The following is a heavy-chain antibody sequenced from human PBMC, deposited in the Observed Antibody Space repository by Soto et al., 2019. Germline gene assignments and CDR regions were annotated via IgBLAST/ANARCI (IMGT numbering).Heavy chain of an antibody. CDR2: INHSGST. CDR3: ARGRELRYFDWLTFDY. Sequence: SETLSLTCAVYGGSFSGYHWSCIRLPPGKGLEWIGEINHSGSTNYNPSLKSRVTISVDTSKNQFSLKLSSVTAADTAVYYCARGRELRYFDWLTFDYWGQGTLVTVSS. CDR1: GGSFSGYH. J-gene: IGHJ4*02. D-gene: IGHD3-9*01. V-gene: IGHV4-34*01.